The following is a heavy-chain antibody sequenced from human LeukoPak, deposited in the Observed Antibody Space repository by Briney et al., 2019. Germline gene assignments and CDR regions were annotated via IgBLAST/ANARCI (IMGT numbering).Heavy chain of an antibody. Sequence: ASVKVSCKTSGYTFTGNYLHWVRQAPGRGLEWMGWIDPNSGGTDYAQKFQGRVTMTRDTSIATAYMDLSRLISDDTAVYYCARDREGLAYFDFWGQGTLVTVSS. CDR2: IDPNSGGT. D-gene: IGHD3/OR15-3a*01. V-gene: IGHV1-2*02. CDR1: GYTFTGNY. CDR3: ARDREGLAYFDF. J-gene: IGHJ4*02.